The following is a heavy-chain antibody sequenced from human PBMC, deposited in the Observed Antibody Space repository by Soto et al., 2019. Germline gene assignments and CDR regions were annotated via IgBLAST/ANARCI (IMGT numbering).Heavy chain of an antibody. CDR2: ISGSGGST. Sequence: GGSQRLSCAASGFTFSIYAMSWVRQAPGKGLEWVSAISGSGGSTYYADSVKGRFTISRDNSKNTLYLQMNSLRAEDTAVYYCAKRYISSAYYYGMDVWGQGTTVTVSS. J-gene: IGHJ6*02. CDR3: AKRYISSAYYYGMDV. CDR1: GFTFSIYA. D-gene: IGHD6-6*01. V-gene: IGHV3-23*01.